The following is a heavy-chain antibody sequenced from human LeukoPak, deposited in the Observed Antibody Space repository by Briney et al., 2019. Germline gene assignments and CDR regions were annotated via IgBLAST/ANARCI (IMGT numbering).Heavy chain of an antibody. J-gene: IGHJ6*03. CDR2: IYYSGTT. D-gene: IGHD3-3*02. CDR3: ARAFYPGYYSYMAV. V-gene: IGHV4-59*01. Sequence: PSETLSLTCTVSGGSISNYYWNWIRQPPGKGLEWIGYIYYSGTTNYNPSLKSRVSMSVDTSKNQFSLKLSSVTAADTAVYYCARAFYPGYYSYMAVWGKGTTVTVSS. CDR1: GGSISNYY.